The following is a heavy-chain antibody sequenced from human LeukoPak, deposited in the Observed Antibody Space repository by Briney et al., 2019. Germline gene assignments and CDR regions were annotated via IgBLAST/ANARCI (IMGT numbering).Heavy chain of an antibody. CDR3: ARVFRFGELFFGY. J-gene: IGHJ4*02. D-gene: IGHD3-10*01. Sequence: ASVKVSCKAPGYTFTSYDINWVRQATGQGLEWMGWMNPNSGNTGYAQKFQGRVTMTRNTSISTAYMELSSLRSEDTAVYYCARVFRFGELFFGYWGQGTLVTVSS. CDR2: MNPNSGNT. CDR1: GYTFTSYD. V-gene: IGHV1-8*01.